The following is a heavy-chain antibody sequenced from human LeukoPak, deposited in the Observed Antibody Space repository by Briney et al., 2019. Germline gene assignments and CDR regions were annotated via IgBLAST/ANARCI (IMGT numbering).Heavy chain of an antibody. J-gene: IGHJ4*02. CDR1: GFPFNSLN. D-gene: IGHD6-13*01. CDR2: ISGSGGST. V-gene: IGHV3-23*01. Sequence: GGSLRLSCAASGFPFNSLNMNWVRQAPGKGLEWVSAISGSGGSTYYTDSVEGRFTISRANSKNTLYLQMNSLRAEDTAVYYCAKHAAAAGSDYWGQGTLVTVSS. CDR3: AKHAAAAGSDY.